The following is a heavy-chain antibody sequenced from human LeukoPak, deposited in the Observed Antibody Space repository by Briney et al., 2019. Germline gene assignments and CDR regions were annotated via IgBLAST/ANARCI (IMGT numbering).Heavy chain of an antibody. CDR2: ISWNSGSI. CDR1: GYTFDDYA. CDR3: AKDAHRDPRYFDY. J-gene: IGHJ4*02. V-gene: IGHV3-9*01. Sequence: GGSLRLSCADSGYTFDDYAMHWVRQAPGKGLEWVSGISWNSGSIGYADSVKGRFTISRDNAKNSLYLQMNSLRAEDTALYYCAKDAHRDPRYFDYWGQGTLVTVSS.